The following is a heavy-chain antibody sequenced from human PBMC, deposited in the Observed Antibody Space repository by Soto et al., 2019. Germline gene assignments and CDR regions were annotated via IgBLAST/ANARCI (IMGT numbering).Heavy chain of an antibody. CDR2: INHSGST. J-gene: IGHJ6*02. CDR1: GGSFSGYY. CDR3: ARVDGIAAAGTEVYYYYYGMDV. D-gene: IGHD6-13*01. Sequence: PSETLSLTCAVYGGSFSGYYWSWIRQPPGKGLEWIGEINHSGSTKYNPSLKSRVTISVDTSKNQFSLKLSSVTAADTAVYYCARVDGIAAAGTEVYYYYYGMDVWGQGTTVT. V-gene: IGHV4-34*01.